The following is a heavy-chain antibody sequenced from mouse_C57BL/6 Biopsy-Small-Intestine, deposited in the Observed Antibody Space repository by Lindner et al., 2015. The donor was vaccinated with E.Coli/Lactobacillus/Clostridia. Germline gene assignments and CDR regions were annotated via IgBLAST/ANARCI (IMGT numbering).Heavy chain of an antibody. CDR2: IDPEDDGT. J-gene: IGHJ3*01. CDR3: APKFAY. V-gene: IGHV14-2*01. CDR1: GFNIKDYY. Sequence: VQLQESGAEVVKPGASVKLSCAASGFNIKDYYIHWVKQRTEQGLEWIGRIDPEDDGTKYAPKFQGKATITADTSSNTAYLHLTSLTSEDSAVYYCAPKFAYWGQGTLVTVSA.